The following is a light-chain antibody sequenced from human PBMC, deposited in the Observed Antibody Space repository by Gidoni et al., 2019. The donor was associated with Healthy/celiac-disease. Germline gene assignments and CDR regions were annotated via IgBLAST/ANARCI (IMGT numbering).Light chain of an antibody. Sequence: DIQMTQSPSTLSASVGDRVTITCRASQSMSSWLAWYQQKPGKAHKLLIYKASSLESGVPSRFRGSGSGTEFTLTISSLQTDDFATYYCQQYNSYSTFGQGTKVEIK. CDR1: QSMSSW. V-gene: IGKV1-5*03. CDR3: QQYNSYST. CDR2: KAS. J-gene: IGKJ1*01.